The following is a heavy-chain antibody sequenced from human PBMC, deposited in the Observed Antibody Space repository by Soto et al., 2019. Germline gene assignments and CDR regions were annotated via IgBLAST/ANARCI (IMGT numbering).Heavy chain of an antibody. CDR1: GFTFSSDW. V-gene: IGHV3-7*05. CDR3: ARDVYPGSSSLYFDAFEV. D-gene: IGHD6-13*01. J-gene: IGHJ3*01. CDR2: IRKDGSKT. Sequence: EVRLVESGGGLVQPGGSLRLSCAASGFTFSSDWMTWVRQAPGKGLEWVANIRKDGSKTSDLDSVRGRFTISRDNAQRSFYLQLDSLRAEDTALYHYARDVYPGSSSLYFDAFEVWGKGTMVTVSS.